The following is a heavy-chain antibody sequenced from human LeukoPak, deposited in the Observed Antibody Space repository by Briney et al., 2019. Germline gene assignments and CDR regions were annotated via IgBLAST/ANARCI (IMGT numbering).Heavy chain of an antibody. CDR2: ISASGGGT. CDR1: GFTFTTYP. D-gene: IGHD2-8*01. V-gene: IGHV3-23*01. CDR3: AKAPHCPNDVCRYFDY. J-gene: IGHJ4*02. Sequence: GGSLTLSCAASGFTFTTYPMSWVRQAPGKGLEWVSAISASGGGTYYADSVKGRFTISRDNSRSTVFLQMSSLRAEDTAVYYCAKAPHCPNDVCRYFDYWGQGILVTVSS.